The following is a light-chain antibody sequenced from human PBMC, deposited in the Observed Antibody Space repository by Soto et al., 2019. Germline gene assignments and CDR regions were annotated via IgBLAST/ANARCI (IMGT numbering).Light chain of an antibody. Sequence: QSGLTQPPSASGTPGQRVIISCSGKTPNIGSNYVYWYRHLPGTAPQLLIYRNNQRPSGVPDRFSGSKSRTSASLAISGLRSGDEADYYCASWDDSLSGRVFGGGTKLTVL. CDR3: ASWDDSLSGRV. CDR1: TPNIGSNY. J-gene: IGLJ3*02. CDR2: RNN. V-gene: IGLV1-47*01.